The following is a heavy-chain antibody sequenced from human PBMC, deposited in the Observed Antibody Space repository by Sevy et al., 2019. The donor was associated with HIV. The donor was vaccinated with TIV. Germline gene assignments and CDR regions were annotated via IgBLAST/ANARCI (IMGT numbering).Heavy chain of an antibody. CDR3: AKGSRFNSGSYSGH. V-gene: IGHV3-23*01. CDR1: GFTFSTYA. Sequence: GGSLRLSCAAPGFTFSTYAMSWVRQAPGKGLEWVSSVSGSGATTYYADSVKGRFTMSRDNSKNTVHLQMNSLRAGDTAVYYCAKGSRFNSGSYSGHWGQGTLVTVSS. D-gene: IGHD3-10*01. CDR2: VSGSGATT. J-gene: IGHJ4*02.